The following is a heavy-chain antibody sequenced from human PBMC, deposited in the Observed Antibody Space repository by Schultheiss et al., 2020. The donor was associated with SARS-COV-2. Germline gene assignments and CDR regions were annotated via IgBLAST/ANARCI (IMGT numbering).Heavy chain of an antibody. Sequence: ASVKVSCKASGYTFTSYGISWVRQAPGQGLEWMGWISAYNGNTNYAQKFQGRVTMTRDTSTSTAYMELSSLRSEDTAVYYCARSIKYYYYYYGMDVWGQGTTVTVSS. J-gene: IGHJ6*02. CDR2: ISAYNGNT. CDR1: GYTFTSYG. V-gene: IGHV1-18*01. D-gene: IGHD3-9*01. CDR3: ARSIKYYYYYYGMDV.